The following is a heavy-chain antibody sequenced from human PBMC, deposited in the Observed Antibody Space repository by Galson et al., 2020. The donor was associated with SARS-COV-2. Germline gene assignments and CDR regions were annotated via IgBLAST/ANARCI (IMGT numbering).Heavy chain of an antibody. D-gene: IGHD1-26*01. V-gene: IGHV3-23*01. J-gene: IGHJ4*02. Sequence: GGSLRLSCVASGITFSRCAMSWIRQTPAKGLEWVSAISGNGDDTYYADAVKGRFTISRDNSKNTLYLQMNSLRADDAAIYYCANPIVGSTLVNCWGRGTLVTVSS. CDR2: ISGNGDDT. CDR1: GITFSRCA. CDR3: ANPIVGSTLVNC.